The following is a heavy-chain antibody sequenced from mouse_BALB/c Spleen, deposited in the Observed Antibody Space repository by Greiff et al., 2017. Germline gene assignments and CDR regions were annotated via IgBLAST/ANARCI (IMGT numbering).Heavy chain of an antibody. D-gene: IGHD6-1*01. V-gene: IGHV14-1*02. Sequence: VQLQQSGAKLVRPGALVKLSCKASGFNIKDYYMHWVKQRPEQGLEWIGWIDPENGNTIYDPKFQGKASITADTSSNTAYLQLSSLTSEDTAVYYCARASAWFAYWGQGTLVTVSA. CDR2: IDPENGNT. CDR1: GFNIKDYY. J-gene: IGHJ3*01. CDR3: ARASAWFAY.